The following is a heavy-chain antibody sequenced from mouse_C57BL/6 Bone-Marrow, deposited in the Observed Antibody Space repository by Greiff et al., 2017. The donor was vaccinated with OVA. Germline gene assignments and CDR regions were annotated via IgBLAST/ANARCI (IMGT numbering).Heavy chain of an antibody. CDR3: ARDDYNGSSYGYFDV. CDR2: IDPSDSYT. D-gene: IGHD1-1*01. V-gene: IGHV1-69*01. Sequence: QVQLQQPGAELVMPGASVKLSCKASGYTFTSYWMHWVKQRPGQGLEWIGEIDPSDSYTNYNQKFKGKSTLTVDKSSSTAYMQLSSLTSEDSAVYYCARDDYNGSSYGYFDVWGTGTTVTVSS. J-gene: IGHJ1*03. CDR1: GYTFTSYW.